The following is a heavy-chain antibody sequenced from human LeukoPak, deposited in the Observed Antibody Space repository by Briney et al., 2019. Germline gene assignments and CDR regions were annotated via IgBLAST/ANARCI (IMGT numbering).Heavy chain of an antibody. CDR1: GFNFNNFA. V-gene: IGHV3-23*01. CDR2: MTAPAHTT. J-gene: IGHJ4*02. Sequence: GGSLRLSCAASGFNFNNFAMSWVRQAPGKGLEWLSAMTAPAHTTHYAESVKGRCTTSGDYSKNMVFLQMNSLRVEDTAIYYCAKGGEIDHWGQGTLVT. CDR3: AKGGEIDH.